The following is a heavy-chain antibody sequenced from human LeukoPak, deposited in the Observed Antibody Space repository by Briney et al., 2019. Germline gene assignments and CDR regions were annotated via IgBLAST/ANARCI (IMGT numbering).Heavy chain of an antibody. CDR3: AKDYADTAGAGLDS. CDR2: ISYDGSDH. Sequence: GGSLRLSCAATGFTFSHHGMHWVRQAPGKGLEWVAAISYDGSDHYYADSVKGRFTMSRDNSKNTVYLQMNSLRAEDTAVYYCAKDYADTAGAGLDSWGQGSLVTVSS. D-gene: IGHD5-18*01. J-gene: IGHJ4*02. CDR1: GFTFSHHG. V-gene: IGHV3-30*18.